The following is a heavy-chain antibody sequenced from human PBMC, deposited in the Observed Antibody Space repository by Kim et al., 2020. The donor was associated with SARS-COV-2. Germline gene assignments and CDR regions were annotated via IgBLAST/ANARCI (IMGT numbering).Heavy chain of an antibody. D-gene: IGHD3-9*01. CDR2: ISAYNGNT. J-gene: IGHJ4*02. CDR3: ARDQGVILTGYYSDY. V-gene: IGHV1-18*04. Sequence: ASVKVSCKASGYTFTSYGISWVRQAPGQGLEWMGWISAYNGNTNYAQKLQGRVTMTTDTSTSTAYMELRSLRSDDTAVYYCARDQGVILTGYYSDYWGQGTLVTVSS. CDR1: GYTFTSYG.